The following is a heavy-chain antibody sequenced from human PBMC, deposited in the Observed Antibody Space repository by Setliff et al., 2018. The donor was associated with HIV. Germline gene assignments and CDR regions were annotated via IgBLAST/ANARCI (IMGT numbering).Heavy chain of an antibody. CDR2: INTNTGNP. D-gene: IGHD2-15*01. CDR3: ARGLRSYPSGTLYYCVRHHDSDFSGDPDWFDP. J-gene: IGHJ5*02. Sequence: ASVKVSCKASGYTFTTYGMNWVRQAPGQGLEWMGWINTNTGNPTYAQGFTGRFVFSLDTSVSTAYLQISSLKAEDTAVYYCARGLRSYPSGTLYYCVRHHDSDFSGDPDWFDPWGQGILVTV. V-gene: IGHV7-4-1*02. CDR1: GYTFTTYG.